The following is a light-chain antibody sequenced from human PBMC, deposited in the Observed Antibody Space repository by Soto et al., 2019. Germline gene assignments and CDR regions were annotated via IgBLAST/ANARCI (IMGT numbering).Light chain of an antibody. V-gene: IGLV2-14*01. CDR2: DVS. J-gene: IGLJ2*01. CDR1: SNDVGGYNY. Sequence: QSVLTQPASVSGSPGQSITISCTGTSNDVGGYNYVSWYQQHPGKAPKLMIYDVSNRPSGVSNRFSGSKSGNTASLTISGLQAEDEADYYCSSYTSSSIRVFGGGTKLTVL. CDR3: SSYTSSSIRV.